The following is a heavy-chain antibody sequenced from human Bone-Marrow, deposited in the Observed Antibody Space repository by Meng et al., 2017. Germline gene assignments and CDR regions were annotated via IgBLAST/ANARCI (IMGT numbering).Heavy chain of an antibody. Sequence: QTPSLTRAVHDGSFSGYYWSWIRQPPGKGLEGIGEINHSGSTNYNPSLKSRVTISVDTSKNQFSLKLSSVPAADTAVYYCARGRRGIAVAVLNSEYFQHWGQGTLVTVSS. J-gene: IGHJ1*01. CDR2: INHSGST. D-gene: IGHD6-19*01. CDR1: DGSFSGYY. V-gene: IGHV4-34*01. CDR3: ARGRRGIAVAVLNSEYFQH.